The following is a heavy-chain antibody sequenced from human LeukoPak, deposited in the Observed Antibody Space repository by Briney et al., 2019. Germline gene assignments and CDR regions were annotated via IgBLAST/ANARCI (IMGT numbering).Heavy chain of an antibody. CDR3: ARSVTMIRDYYYYYGMDV. Sequence: PGGSLRLSCAASGFTFSDYYMSWIRQAPGKGLEWVSYISSSSSYTNYADSVKGRFTISRDNAKNSLYLQMNSLRAEDTAVYYCARSVTMIRDYYYYYGMDVWGQGTTVTVSS. CDR1: GFTFSDYY. CDR2: ISSSSSYT. J-gene: IGHJ6*02. V-gene: IGHV3-11*03. D-gene: IGHD3-10*01.